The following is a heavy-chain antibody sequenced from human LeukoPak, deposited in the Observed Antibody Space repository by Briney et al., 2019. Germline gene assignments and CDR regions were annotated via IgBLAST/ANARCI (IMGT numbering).Heavy chain of an antibody. CDR3: ARGVVAGKARFFDY. CDR2: IYHSGST. Sequence: SETLSLTCPVSTHSISSGYYWGWIRQPPGKGLEWIGSIYHSGSTYYNPSLKSRVTISVDTSKSQFSLKLSSVTAADTAVYYCARGVVAGKARFFDYWGQGTLVTVSS. D-gene: IGHD6-19*01. J-gene: IGHJ4*02. V-gene: IGHV4-38-2*02. CDR1: THSISSGYY.